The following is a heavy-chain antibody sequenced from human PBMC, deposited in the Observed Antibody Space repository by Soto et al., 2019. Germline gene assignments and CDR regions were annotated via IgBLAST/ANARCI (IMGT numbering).Heavy chain of an antibody. V-gene: IGHV2-5*02. CDR1: GFSLSTSGVG. Sequence: QITLKESGPTLVKPTQTLTLTCTFSGFSLSTSGVGVGWIRQPPGKALEWLALIYWDDDKRYSPSLKSRLTITKDTSKNQVVLTMTNMDPVDTATYYCAHRPQLLWFGEFDNGFDPWGQGTLVTVSS. CDR2: IYWDDDK. D-gene: IGHD3-10*01. J-gene: IGHJ5*02. CDR3: AHRPQLLWFGEFDNGFDP.